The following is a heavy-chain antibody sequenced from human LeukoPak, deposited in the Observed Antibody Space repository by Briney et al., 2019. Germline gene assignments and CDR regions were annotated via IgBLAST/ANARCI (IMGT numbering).Heavy chain of an antibody. V-gene: IGHV1-8*01. Sequence: GASVKVSCKASGYTFISYDINWVRQATGQGLEWMGWMNPNSGNTGYAQKFQGRVTMTRNTSISTAYMELSSLRPEDTAVYYCARGSEWTYYYYYYMDVWGKGTTVTVSS. J-gene: IGHJ6*03. D-gene: IGHD3-3*01. CDR2: MNPNSGNT. CDR3: ARGSEWTYYYYYYMDV. CDR1: GYTFISYD.